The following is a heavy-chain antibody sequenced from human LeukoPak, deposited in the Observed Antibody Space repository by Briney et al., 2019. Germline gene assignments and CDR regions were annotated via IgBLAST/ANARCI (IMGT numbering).Heavy chain of an antibody. V-gene: IGHV3-23*01. CDR2: ISGSGGST. Sequence: AGGSLRLSCAASGFTFSSYAMSWVRQAPGKGLEWVSAISGSGGSTYYADSVKGRFTISRDNSKNTLYLQMNSLRAEDTAVFYCAKVPRYCSSTSCYAGYFEYRGQGTLVTVSS. CDR1: GFTFSSYA. J-gene: IGHJ4*02. D-gene: IGHD2-2*01. CDR3: AKVPRYCSSTSCYAGYFEY.